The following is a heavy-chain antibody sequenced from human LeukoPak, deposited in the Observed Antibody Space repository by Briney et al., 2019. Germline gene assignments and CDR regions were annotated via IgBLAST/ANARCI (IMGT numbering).Heavy chain of an antibody. D-gene: IGHD5-18*01. J-gene: IGHJ4*02. Sequence: SGGSLRLSCAASGFTFSSYSMNWVRQAPGKGLEWVSSISSSSSSYIYYADSVKGRFTISRDNAKNSLYLQMNSLRAEDTAVYYCARDDSDTAMVVDYWGQGTLVTVSS. V-gene: IGHV3-21*01. CDR3: ARDDSDTAMVVDY. CDR2: ISSSSSSYI. CDR1: GFTFSSYS.